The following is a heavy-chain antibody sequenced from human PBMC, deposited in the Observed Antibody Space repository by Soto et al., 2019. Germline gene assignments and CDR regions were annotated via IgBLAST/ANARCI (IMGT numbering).Heavy chain of an antibody. V-gene: IGHV5-51*01. CDR2: IYPGDSDT. D-gene: IGHD3-22*01. J-gene: IGHJ1*01. Sequence: GESLKISCKGSGYSFTSYWIGWVRQMPGKGLEWMGIIYPGDSDTRYSPSFQGQVTISADKSISTAYLQWSSLKASDTAMYYCARQGYDSSGYPPEDFQHWGHGTMVTVSS. CDR1: GYSFTSYW. CDR3: ARQGYDSSGYPPEDFQH.